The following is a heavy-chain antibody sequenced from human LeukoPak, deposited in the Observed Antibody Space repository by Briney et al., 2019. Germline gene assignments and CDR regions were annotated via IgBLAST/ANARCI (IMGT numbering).Heavy chain of an antibody. D-gene: IGHD5-24*01. CDR2: FDPEDGET. J-gene: IGHJ4*02. CDR3: ATADSRDGYNSDY. V-gene: IGHV1-24*01. CDR1: GYTLTELS. Sequence: ASVKVSCKVSGYTLTELSMHWVRQAPGKGLEWMGGFDPEDGETIYAQKFQGRVTMTEDTSTDTAYMELSSLKSEDTAVYYCATADSRDGYNSDYWGQGTLVTVSS.